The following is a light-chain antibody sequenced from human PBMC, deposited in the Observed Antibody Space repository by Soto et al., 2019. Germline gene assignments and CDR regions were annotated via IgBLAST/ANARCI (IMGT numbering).Light chain of an antibody. CDR1: RANIGPGYD. V-gene: IGLV1-40*01. J-gene: IGLJ2*01. CDR3: QSYDSSLTAVV. Sequence: QSVLTQPPSVSVAPGQRVTISCTGSRANIGPGYDVHWYQHLPGTAPKVLIYGNNNRPSGVPDRFSGSKSGTSASLAITGLQAEDEGDYYCQSYDSSLTAVVFGGGTKLTVL. CDR2: GNN.